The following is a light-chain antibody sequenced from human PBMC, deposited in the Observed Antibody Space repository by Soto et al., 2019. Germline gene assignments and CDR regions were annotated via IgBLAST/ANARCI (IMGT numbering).Light chain of an antibody. J-gene: IGLJ3*02. V-gene: IGLV2-14*01. CDR2: EVS. Sequence: QSALTQPASVSGSPGQSITISCTGTSSDVGGYRYVSWYQQSPGAAPILIIYEVSNRPSGISSRFSGPKSGNTASLIISGLQAEDEADYYCSSYTSTSTWVFGGGTKLTVL. CDR1: SSDVGGYRY. CDR3: SSYTSTSTWV.